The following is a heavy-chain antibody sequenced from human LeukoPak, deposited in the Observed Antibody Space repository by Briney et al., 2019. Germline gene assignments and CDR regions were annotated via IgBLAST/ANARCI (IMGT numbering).Heavy chain of an antibody. CDR1: GFTFSSYA. V-gene: IGHV3-30*04. CDR2: ISYDGSNK. J-gene: IGHJ3*02. Sequence: PGRSLRLSCAASGFTFSSYAMHWVRQAPGKGLEWVAVISYDGSNKYYADSVKGRLTISRDNSKNTLYLQMNSLRAEDTAVYYCARAGLFDIWGQGTMVTVSS. CDR3: ARAGLFDI.